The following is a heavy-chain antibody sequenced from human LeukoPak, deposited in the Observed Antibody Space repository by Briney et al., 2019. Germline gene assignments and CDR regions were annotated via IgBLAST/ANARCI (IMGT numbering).Heavy chain of an antibody. CDR3: AKNGNDYGDYRQAY. CDR2: ISYDGSNK. Sequence: GGSLRLSCAASGFTFSSYGMHWVRQAPGKGLEWVAVISYDGSNKYYADSVKGRFTISRDNSKNTLYLQMNSLRAEDTAVYYCAKNGNDYGDYRQAYWGQGTLVTVSS. D-gene: IGHD4-17*01. CDR1: GFTFSSYG. J-gene: IGHJ4*02. V-gene: IGHV3-30*18.